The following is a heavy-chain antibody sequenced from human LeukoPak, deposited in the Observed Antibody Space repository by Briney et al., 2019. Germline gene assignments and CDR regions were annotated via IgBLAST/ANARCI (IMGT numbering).Heavy chain of an antibody. D-gene: IGHD3-22*01. CDR2: IYYSGST. V-gene: IGHV4-59*08. J-gene: IGHJ4*02. CDR3: ARQTYYDRGGYPFDQ. CDR1: GGSISSYY. Sequence: PSETLSLTCTVSGGSISSYYWSWIRQPPGKGLEWIGYIYYSGSTNYNPSLKSRVTISVDTSKNQFSLKLSSVTAADTAMYYCARQTYYDRGGYPFDQWGQGTLVTVSS.